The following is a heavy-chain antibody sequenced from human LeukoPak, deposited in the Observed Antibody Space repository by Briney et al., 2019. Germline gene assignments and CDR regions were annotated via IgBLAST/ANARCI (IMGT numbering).Heavy chain of an antibody. CDR1: GGSISSYY. Sequence: PSETLSLTCTVSGGSISSYYWSWIRQPPGKGLEWIGYICYSGSTNYNPSLKSRVTISVDTSKNQFSLKLSSVTAADTAVYYCARNGYYDILTGYLNWFDPWGQGTLVTVSS. V-gene: IGHV4-59*12. CDR2: ICYSGST. D-gene: IGHD3-9*01. CDR3: ARNGYYDILTGYLNWFDP. J-gene: IGHJ5*02.